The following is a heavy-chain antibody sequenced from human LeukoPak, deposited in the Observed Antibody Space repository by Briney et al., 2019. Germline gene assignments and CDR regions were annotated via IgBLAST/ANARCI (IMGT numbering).Heavy chain of an antibody. D-gene: IGHD6-19*01. CDR2: ISGSGMRT. CDR3: AKGLVAFDS. Sequence: GGSLRLSCAASGFTFSSNAISWVRQAPGKGLEWVSTISGSGMRTYFADSVKGRFSISRVNSNNTQYMQMNNLTAEDTALYYCAKGLVAFDSWGQGTLVTVSS. J-gene: IGHJ4*02. V-gene: IGHV3-23*01. CDR1: GFTFSSNA.